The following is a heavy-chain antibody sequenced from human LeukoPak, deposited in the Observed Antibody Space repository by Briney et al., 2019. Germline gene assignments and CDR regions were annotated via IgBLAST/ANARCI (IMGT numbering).Heavy chain of an antibody. CDR2: INPSGGRT. Sequence: GASVKVSCKASGYTFTSYYMHWVRQAPGQGLEWMGIINPSGGRTSYAQKFQGRVTMTRDTSTSTVYMELSSLRSEDTAVYYCARDARGYSYGQNFDYWGQGTLVTVSS. CDR1: GYTFTSYY. D-gene: IGHD5-18*01. CDR3: ARDARGYSYGQNFDY. V-gene: IGHV1-46*01. J-gene: IGHJ4*02.